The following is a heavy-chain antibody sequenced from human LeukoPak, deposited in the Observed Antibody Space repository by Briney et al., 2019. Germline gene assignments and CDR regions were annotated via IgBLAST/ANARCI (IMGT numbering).Heavy chain of an antibody. V-gene: IGHV3-7*03. D-gene: IGHD6-13*01. Sequence: GGSLRLSCATSGFPFNSYSMTWVRQAPGKGLEWVANIKPDGTTKFYVDSVKGRFTISRDNALNSLYLQMNSLRAEDTAIYYCARSIPYGTTWYGRSDYWGQGTLVTVSS. CDR1: GFPFNSYS. CDR3: ARSIPYGTTWYGRSDY. CDR2: IKPDGTTK. J-gene: IGHJ4*02.